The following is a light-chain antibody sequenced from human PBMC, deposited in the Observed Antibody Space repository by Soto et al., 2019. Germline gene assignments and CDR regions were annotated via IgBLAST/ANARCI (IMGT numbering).Light chain of an antibody. CDR2: AAS. CDR1: ESVSNN. J-gene: IGKJ5*01. CDR3: QQYNNWPSMT. V-gene: IGKV3-15*01. Sequence: DIVMTQSPATLSVSPGERATLSCRASESVSNNLAWYQQKPGQAPRLLFYAASTRATGVPARFSGSGSGTDFTLSISTLQSEYFAVYYCQQYNNWPSMTFGQGTRLEIK.